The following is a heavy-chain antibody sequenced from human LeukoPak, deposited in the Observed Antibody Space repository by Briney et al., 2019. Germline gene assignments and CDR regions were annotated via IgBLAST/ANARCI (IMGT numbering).Heavy chain of an antibody. CDR2: INAGNGNT. J-gene: IGHJ3*02. V-gene: IGHV1-3*01. CDR1: GYTFTSYA. D-gene: IGHD7-27*01. CDR3: ARKNWGFDAFDI. Sequence: GASVKVSCKASGYTFTSYAMHWVRQAPGQRLEWMGWINAGNGNTKYSQKFQGRVTITRDTSASTAYMELSSLRSDDTAVYYCARKNWGFDAFDIWGQGTMVTVSS.